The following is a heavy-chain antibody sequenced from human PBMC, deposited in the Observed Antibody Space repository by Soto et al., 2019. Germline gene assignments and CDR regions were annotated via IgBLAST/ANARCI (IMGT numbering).Heavy chain of an antibody. V-gene: IGHV3-66*04. Sequence: EVQLVESGGGLVQPGGSLRLSCAASGLTVSSNYISWVRQAPGKGLEWVSVIYSGGSTFYADSVKGRFTISRDNSKNTLYLQMDSLRAEDTAMYYCARHAGSSYYNEAFDIWGQGTMVTVSS. CDR1: GLTVSSNY. CDR2: IYSGGST. D-gene: IGHD3-10*01. CDR3: ARHAGSSYYNEAFDI. J-gene: IGHJ3*02.